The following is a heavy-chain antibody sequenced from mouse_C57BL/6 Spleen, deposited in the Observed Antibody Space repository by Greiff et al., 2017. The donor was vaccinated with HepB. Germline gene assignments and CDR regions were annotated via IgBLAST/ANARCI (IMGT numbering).Heavy chain of an antibody. V-gene: IGHV1-55*01. CDR3: SSGTTVIAPFAY. Sequence: QVQLQQPGAELVKPGASVKMSCKASGYTFTSYWITWVKQRPGQGLEWIGDIYPGSGSTNNNEKFESKATLTVDTSSSTAYMQLSSLTSEDSAVYYCSSGTTVIAPFAYWGQGTLVTDSA. J-gene: IGHJ3*01. CDR2: IYPGSGST. CDR1: GYTFTSYW. D-gene: IGHD1-1*01.